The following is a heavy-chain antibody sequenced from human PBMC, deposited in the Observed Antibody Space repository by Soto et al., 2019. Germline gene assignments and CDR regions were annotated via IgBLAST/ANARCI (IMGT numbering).Heavy chain of an antibody. V-gene: IGHV2-26*01. J-gene: IGHJ6*01. Sequence: GSGPTLVNPTETLTLTCTVSGFSLSNDRMGVSWIRQPPGEALEWLAHVFSNDEKSYSASLKSRLTISKYTSKSQTLLTVPDLGPVDTATYSCARIQGGRTYYYDYGMDVWQQGTTVAVAS. CDR3: ARIQGGRTYYYDYGMDV. CDR1: GFSLSNDRMG. CDR2: VFSNDEK. D-gene: IGHD3-16*01.